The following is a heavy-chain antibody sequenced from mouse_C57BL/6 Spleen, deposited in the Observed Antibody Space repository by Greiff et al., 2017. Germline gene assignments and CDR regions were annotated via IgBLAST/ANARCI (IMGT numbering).Heavy chain of an antibody. V-gene: IGHV6-3*01. CDR3: TDELPYYFDY. CDR1: GFTFSNYW. CDR2: IRLKSDNYAT. J-gene: IGHJ2*01. Sequence: EVKLVESGGGLVQPGGSMKLSCVASGFTFSNYWMNWVRQSPEKGLEWVAQIRLKSDNYATHYAESVKGRFTISRDDSKSSVYLQMNNLRAEDTGIYYCTDELPYYFDYWGQGTTLTVSS.